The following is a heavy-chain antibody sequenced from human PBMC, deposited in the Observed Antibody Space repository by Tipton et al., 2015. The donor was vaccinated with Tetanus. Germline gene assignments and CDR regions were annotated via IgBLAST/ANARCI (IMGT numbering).Heavy chain of an antibody. CDR2: IYESGDT. Sequence: GLVKPSETLSLICTVSGGSVDSGSHYWSWIRQPPGRGLEWIGSIYESGDTYYIPSLKSRVTISVDTSKNQFSLNLNSMAAADTGVYYCARHQSGYFTPFDYWGQGNLVTVSS. V-gene: IGHV4-39*01. J-gene: IGHJ4*02. CDR3: ARHQSGYFTPFDY. D-gene: IGHD3-3*01. CDR1: GGSVDSGSHY.